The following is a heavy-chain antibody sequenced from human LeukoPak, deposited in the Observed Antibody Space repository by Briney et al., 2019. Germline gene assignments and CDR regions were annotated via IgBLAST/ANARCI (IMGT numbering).Heavy chain of an antibody. CDR2: IYYSGST. V-gene: IGHV4-61*05. Sequence: SETLSLTCTVSGGSISSSSYYWTWIRQPPGKGLEWIGYIYYSGSTNYNPSLKSRVTISVDTSKNQFSLKLSSVTAADTAVYYCARGPGGRSGYYPLEDYYYYYYMDVWGKGTTVTVSS. J-gene: IGHJ6*03. CDR1: GGSISSSSYY. CDR3: ARGPGGRSGYYPLEDYYYYYYMDV. D-gene: IGHD3-22*01.